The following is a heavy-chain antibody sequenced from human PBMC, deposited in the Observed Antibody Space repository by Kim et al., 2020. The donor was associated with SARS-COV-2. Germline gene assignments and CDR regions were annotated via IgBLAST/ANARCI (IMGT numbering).Heavy chain of an antibody. V-gene: IGHV3-23*03. J-gene: IGHJ4*02. CDR1: GFTFSSYA. CDR2: IYSGGSST. CDR3: AKVHNYYDSSYFDY. D-gene: IGHD3-22*01. Sequence: GGSLRLSCAASGFTFSSYAMSWVRQAPGKGLEWVSVIYSGGSSTYYADSVKGRFTISRDNSKNTLYLQMNSLRAEDTAVYYCAKVHNYYDSSYFDYWGQGTLVTVSS.